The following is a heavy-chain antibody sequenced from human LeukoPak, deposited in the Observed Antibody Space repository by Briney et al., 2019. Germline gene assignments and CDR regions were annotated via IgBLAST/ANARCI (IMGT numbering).Heavy chain of an antibody. CDR2: IYWDDDK. D-gene: IGHD3-22*01. CDR3: AHREKDSSGYCLFDY. CDR1: GGSIMSYNHY. J-gene: IGHJ4*02. V-gene: IGHV2-5*02. Sequence: TLSLTCSVSGGSIMSYNHYWGWIRQPPGKALEWLALIYWDDDKRYSPSLKSRLTITKDTSKNQVVLTMTNMDPVDTATYYCAHREKDSSGYCLFDYWGQGTLVTVSS.